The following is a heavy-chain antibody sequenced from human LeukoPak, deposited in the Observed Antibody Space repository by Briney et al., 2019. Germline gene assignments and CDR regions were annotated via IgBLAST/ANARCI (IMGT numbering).Heavy chain of an antibody. V-gene: IGHV4-34*01. Sequence: SETLSLTCAVYGGSFSGYYWSWIRQPPGKGLEWIGEINHSGSTNYNPSLKSRVTILVDTSKNQFSLKLSSVTAADTAVYYCAVTNRYCTNGVCYDNWFDPWGQGTLVTVSS. D-gene: IGHD2-8*01. J-gene: IGHJ5*02. CDR2: INHSGST. CDR1: GGSFSGYY. CDR3: AVTNRYCTNGVCYDNWFDP.